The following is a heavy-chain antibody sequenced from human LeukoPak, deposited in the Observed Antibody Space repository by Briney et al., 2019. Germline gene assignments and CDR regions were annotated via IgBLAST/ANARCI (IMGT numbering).Heavy chain of an antibody. V-gene: IGHV4-4*07. Sequence: SETLSLTCTVSSGSISGYCWSWIRQPAGKGLEWIGRICASGSTNYNPSLRSRVTISVDKSKNQISLNLSSVTAADTALYYCARGPFQAAGAFDYWGQGTLVTVSS. CDR1: SGSISGYC. CDR2: ICASGST. D-gene: IGHD6-13*01. J-gene: IGHJ4*02. CDR3: ARGPFQAAGAFDY.